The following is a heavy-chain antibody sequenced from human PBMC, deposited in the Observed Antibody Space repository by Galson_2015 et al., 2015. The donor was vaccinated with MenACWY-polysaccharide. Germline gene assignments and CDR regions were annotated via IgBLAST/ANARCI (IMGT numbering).Heavy chain of an antibody. J-gene: IGHJ4*02. CDR3: ARGRGQLPLQFDY. D-gene: IGHD1-1*01. Sequence: SETLSLTCTVSGDSISTSYWNWIRQPPGKGLEWVGYIYYTGSTNYNPSFNSRVTISLDTSQNQYSLKLKSVTAADTAVYYCARGRGQLPLQFDYWGQGVLVTVSS. CDR2: IYYTGST. V-gene: IGHV4-59*01. CDR1: GDSISTSY.